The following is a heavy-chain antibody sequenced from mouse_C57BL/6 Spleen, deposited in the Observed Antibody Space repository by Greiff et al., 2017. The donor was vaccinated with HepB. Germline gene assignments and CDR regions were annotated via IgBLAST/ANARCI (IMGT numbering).Heavy chain of an antibody. Sequence: QVQLQQPGAELVMPGASVKLSCKASGYTFTSYWMHWVKQRPGQGLEWIGEIDPSDSYTNYNQKFKGKSTLTVDKSSSTAYMQLSSLTSEDSAVYYCARWTAQATDYYAMDYWGQGTSVTVSS. D-gene: IGHD3-2*02. CDR3: ARWTAQATDYYAMDY. CDR1: GYTFTSYW. J-gene: IGHJ4*01. CDR2: IDPSDSYT. V-gene: IGHV1-69*01.